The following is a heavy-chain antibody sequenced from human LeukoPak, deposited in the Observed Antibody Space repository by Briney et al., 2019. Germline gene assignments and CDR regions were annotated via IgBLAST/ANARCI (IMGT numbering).Heavy chain of an antibody. CDR2: INHSGST. J-gene: IGHJ6*02. CDR1: GGSFSGYY. D-gene: IGHD6-19*01. CDR3: ARHKGVAVSYYYGLDV. V-gene: IGHV4-34*01. Sequence: SETLSLTCAVYGGSFSGYYWSWIRQPPGKGLEWIGEINHSGSTNYNPSLKSRVTISVDTSKNQFSLKLGSVTAADTAVYYCARHKGVAVSYYYGLDVWGQGTTVTVSS.